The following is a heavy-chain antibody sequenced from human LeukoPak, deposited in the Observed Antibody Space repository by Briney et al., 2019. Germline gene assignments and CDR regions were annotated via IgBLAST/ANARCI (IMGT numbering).Heavy chain of an antibody. D-gene: IGHD3-9*01. V-gene: IGHV3-9*01. Sequence: SLRLSCAASGFTFDDYAMHWVRQAPGKGLEWVSGISWNSGSIGYADSVKGRFTISRDNAKNSLYLQMNSLRAEDTALYYCAKGAEYYDILTGPFGVWGQGTTVTVSS. J-gene: IGHJ6*02. CDR2: ISWNSGSI. CDR3: AKGAEYYDILTGPFGV. CDR1: GFTFDDYA.